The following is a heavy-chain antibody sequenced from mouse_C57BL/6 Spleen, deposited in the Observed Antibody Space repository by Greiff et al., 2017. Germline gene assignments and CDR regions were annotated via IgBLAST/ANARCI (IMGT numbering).Heavy chain of an antibody. V-gene: IGHV1-81*01. J-gene: IGHJ2*01. CDR1: GYTFTSYG. CDR3: ASYYGSSNYFDY. CDR2: IYPRSGNT. D-gene: IGHD1-1*01. Sequence: VKLMESGAELARPGASVKLSCKASGYTFTSYGISWVKQRTGQGLEWIGEIYPRSGNTYYNEKFKGKATLTADKSSSTAYMELRSLTSEDSAVYFCASYYGSSNYFDYWGQGTTLTVSS.